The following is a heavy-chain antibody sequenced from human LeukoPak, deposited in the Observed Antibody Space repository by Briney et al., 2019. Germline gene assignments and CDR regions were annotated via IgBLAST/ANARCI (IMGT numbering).Heavy chain of an antibody. D-gene: IGHD6-13*01. CDR3: AKDIGRWSSSWYQAYYGMDV. CDR1: GFTFSNCW. J-gene: IGHJ6*02. CDR2: IESDGSRT. V-gene: IGHV3-74*01. Sequence: GGSLRLSCAASGFTFSNCWMHWVRQVPGKGLEWVSRIESDGSRTSYADSVKGRFTISRDNAKNSLYLQMNSLRAEDTALYYCAKDIGRWSSSWYQAYYGMDVWGQGTTVTVSS.